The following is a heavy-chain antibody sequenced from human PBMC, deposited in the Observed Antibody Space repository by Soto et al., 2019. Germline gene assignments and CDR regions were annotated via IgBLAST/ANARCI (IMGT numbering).Heavy chain of an antibody. J-gene: IGHJ6*02. CDR1: GYPFTTYG. D-gene: IGHD1-1*01. CDR3: ARENWNYDYYYGMDV. CDR2: ISAYTDNT. V-gene: IGHV1-18*04. Sequence: ASVKVSCKASGYPFTTYGITWVRQAPGQGLEWLGWISAYTDNTSYAQNLQGRVTMTTDTSTSTAYMELRSLRSDDTAVYYCARENWNYDYYYGMDVWGQGTTVTVSS.